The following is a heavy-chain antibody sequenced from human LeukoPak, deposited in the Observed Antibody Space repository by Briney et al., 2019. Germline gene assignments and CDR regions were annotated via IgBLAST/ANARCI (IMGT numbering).Heavy chain of an antibody. Sequence: SETLSLTCTVSGGSISSYYWSWIRQPPGKGLEWIGYIYYSGSTNYNPSLKSRVAISVDTSKNQFSLKLSSVTAADTAVYYCASLPRAWGQGTLVTVSS. V-gene: IGHV4-59*01. CDR3: ASLPRA. D-gene: IGHD5/OR15-5a*01. CDR1: GGSISSYY. J-gene: IGHJ5*02. CDR2: IYYSGST.